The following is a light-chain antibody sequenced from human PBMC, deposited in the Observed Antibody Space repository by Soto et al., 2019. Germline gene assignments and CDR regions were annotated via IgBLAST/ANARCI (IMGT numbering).Light chain of an antibody. V-gene: IGKV3-20*01. Sequence: EMVLTQSPGTLSLSPGERATLHCRASQIGNTNYLAWYQQRPGQPPRLLIYSIFTRANGTPDRFSGSGSGTDFTLTTSRLAPEDSALYYCQHYGHPRWTFGPGTRVEIK. CDR1: QIGNTNY. J-gene: IGKJ1*01. CDR3: QHYGHPRWT. CDR2: SIF.